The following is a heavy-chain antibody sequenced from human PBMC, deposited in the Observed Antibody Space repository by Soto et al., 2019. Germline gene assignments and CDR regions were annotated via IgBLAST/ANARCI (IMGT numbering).Heavy chain of an antibody. J-gene: IGHJ6*02. D-gene: IGHD3-22*01. CDR1: GGTFSSYA. CDR3: ARGRGYYYSSGYYGILYYYGMDV. Sequence: SVKVSCKASGGTFSSYAISWVRQAPGQGLEWMGGIIPIFGTANYAQKFQGRVTITADESTSTAYMELSSLRSEDTAVYYCARGRGYYYSSGYYGILYYYGMDVWGQGTTVTVSS. CDR2: IIPIFGTA. V-gene: IGHV1-69*13.